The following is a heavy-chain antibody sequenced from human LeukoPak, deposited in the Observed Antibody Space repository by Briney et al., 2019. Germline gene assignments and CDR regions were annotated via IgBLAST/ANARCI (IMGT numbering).Heavy chain of an antibody. J-gene: IGHJ6*02. V-gene: IGHV1-46*01. D-gene: IGHD1-1*01. CDR3: ARDLRVRIGPTNWNDGGDYYYGMDV. CDR1: GYTFTSYY. CDR2: INPSGGST. Sequence: ASVKVSCTASGYTFTSYYMHWVRQAPGQGLEWMGIINPSGGSTSYAQKFQGRVTMTRDTSTSTVYMELSSLRSEDTAVYYCARDLRVRIGPTNWNDGGDYYYGMDVWGQGTTVTVSS.